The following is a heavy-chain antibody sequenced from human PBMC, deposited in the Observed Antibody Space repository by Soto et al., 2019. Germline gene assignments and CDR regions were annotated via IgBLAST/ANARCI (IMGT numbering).Heavy chain of an antibody. J-gene: IGHJ6*02. Sequence: PGGSLRLSCAASGFIFSSYGMNWVRQAPGKGLEWVSYISSSSSTIYYVDSVKGRFTISRDNAKNTLYLQMNSLRAEDTAVYYCARDSPLITMIADYYYYYGMDVWGQGTTVTVSS. CDR1: GFIFSSYG. CDR3: ARDSPLITMIADYYYYYGMDV. D-gene: IGHD3-22*01. V-gene: IGHV3-48*01. CDR2: ISSSSSTI.